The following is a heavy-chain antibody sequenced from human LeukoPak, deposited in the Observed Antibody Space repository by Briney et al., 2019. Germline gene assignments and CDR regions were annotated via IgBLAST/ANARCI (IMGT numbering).Heavy chain of an antibody. CDR2: IKVSGGRT. V-gene: IGHV1-46*01. J-gene: IGHJ4*02. Sequence: GASVKVSCKASGYAFSGFYVHWVRQAPGHGLEWMGIIKVSGGRTEYAQKFQGRVTVTRDMSTSTIYMELNNLRSEDTAVYYCAREPPESYYFDNWGQGTLVTVSS. CDR3: AREPPESYYFDN. CDR1: GYAFSGFY.